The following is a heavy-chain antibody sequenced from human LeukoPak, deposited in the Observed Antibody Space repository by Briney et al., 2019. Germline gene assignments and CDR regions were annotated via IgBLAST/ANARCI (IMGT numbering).Heavy chain of an antibody. J-gene: IGHJ4*02. Sequence: GGSLRLSCAASGFTFSSYSMNWVRQAPGKGLEWVSYISSSSSTIYYADSVKGRFTISRDNAKNSLYLQMNSLRAEDTAVYYCARVPLFGGGDYWGQGTLVTVSS. CDR2: ISSSSSTI. CDR3: ARVPLFGGGDY. D-gene: IGHD3-16*01. V-gene: IGHV3-48*04. CDR1: GFTFSSYS.